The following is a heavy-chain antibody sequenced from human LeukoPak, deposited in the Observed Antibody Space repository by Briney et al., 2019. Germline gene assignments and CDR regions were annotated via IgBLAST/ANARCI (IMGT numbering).Heavy chain of an antibody. CDR3: ASHCSSTSCPNDAFDI. Sequence: SETLSLTCTVSGGSVSSGSYYWSWIRQPPGRGLEWIAYIHYSGSTYYNPSLKSRVTISVDTSKNQFSLKLSSVTAADTAVYYCASHCSSTSCPNDAFDIWGQGTMVTVSS. CDR1: GGSVSSGSYY. CDR2: IHYSGST. V-gene: IGHV4-39*01. D-gene: IGHD2-2*01. J-gene: IGHJ3*02.